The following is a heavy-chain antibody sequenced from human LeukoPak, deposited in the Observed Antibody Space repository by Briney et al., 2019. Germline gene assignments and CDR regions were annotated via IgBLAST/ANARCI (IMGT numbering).Heavy chain of an antibody. CDR3: ARAVRGNSP. CDR1: GGSFSGYY. V-gene: IGHV4-34*01. D-gene: IGHD2-21*02. J-gene: IGHJ5*02. Sequence: NPSETLSLTCAVYGGSFSGYYWSWIRQPPGKGLEWIGEINHSGVTNYNPSLKSRVTMSVDTSKNQVSVKLSSVTAADTAVYYCARAVRGNSPWGQGTLVTVSS. CDR2: INHSGVT.